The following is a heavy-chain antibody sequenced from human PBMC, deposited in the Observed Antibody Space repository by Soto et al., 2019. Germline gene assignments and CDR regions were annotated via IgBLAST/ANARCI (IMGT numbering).Heavy chain of an antibody. CDR3: ARGSKKGPRAWLDH. Sequence: EVQLVESGGGLVKPGGSLRLSCAASGFTFSAYTMNWVRQAPGKGLEWVSSISSCSSFMYYADSVKGRFTISRDNARNSLFLQINSLRAEDTSKYYCARGSKKGPRAWLDHWGQGTLVTVSS. J-gene: IGHJ5*02. CDR2: ISSCSSFM. V-gene: IGHV3-21*01. CDR1: GFTFSAYT.